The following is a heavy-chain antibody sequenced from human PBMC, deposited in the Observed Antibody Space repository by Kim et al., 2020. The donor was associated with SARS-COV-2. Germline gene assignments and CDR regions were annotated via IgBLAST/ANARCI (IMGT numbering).Heavy chain of an antibody. CDR1: GFTFSSYG. CDR3: ARGVGGSNYYAPRGIYYYSMDV. J-gene: IGHJ6*02. V-gene: IGHV3-33*01. D-gene: IGHD3-10*01. Sequence: GGSLRLSCAASGFTFSSYGMHWVRQAPGKGLEWVAVIWYDGSNKYYADSVKGRFTISRDNSKNTLYLQMNSLRAEDTAVYYCARGVGGSNYYAPRGIYYYSMDVWGQGTTVTVSS. CDR2: IWYDGSNK.